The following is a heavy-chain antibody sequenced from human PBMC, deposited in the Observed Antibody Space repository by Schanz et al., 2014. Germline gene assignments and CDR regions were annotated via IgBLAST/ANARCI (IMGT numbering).Heavy chain of an antibody. CDR1: GFTFSSYS. V-gene: IGHV3-33*08. CDR2: INSDGTKR. J-gene: IGHJ3*02. D-gene: IGHD4-17*01. Sequence: VQLVESGGGLVQPGGSLRLSCTASGFTFSSYSMNWVRQAPGKGLEWVAFINSDGTKRFYADSVKSRFTISRDNSKNTLFLQMNSLRAEDTAVYYCARKMKLGVYGGKGHDSLDIWGQGTMXTVSS. CDR3: ARKMKLGVYGGKGHDSLDI.